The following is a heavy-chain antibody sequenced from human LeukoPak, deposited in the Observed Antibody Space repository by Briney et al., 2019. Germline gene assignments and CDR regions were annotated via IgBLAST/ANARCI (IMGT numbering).Heavy chain of an antibody. Sequence: PSETLSLTCVVSGGSIYSPNWWTWVRQPPGKGLEWIGEVSHTGRTNYHPSLQSRVTISLDESKNHFSLRVTSMTAADTAVYYWASRDDSGPYWGQEPWSPSPQ. CDR2: VSHTGRT. D-gene: IGHD4-17*01. V-gene: IGHV4/OR15-8*01. CDR1: GGSIYSPNW. J-gene: IGHJ4*01. CDR3: ASRDDSGPY.